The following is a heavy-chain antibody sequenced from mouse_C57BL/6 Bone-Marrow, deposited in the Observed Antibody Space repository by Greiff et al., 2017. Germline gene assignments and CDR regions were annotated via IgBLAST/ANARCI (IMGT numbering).Heavy chain of an antibody. Sequence: QVQLQQPGAELVKPGASVKLSCKASGYTFTSYWMQWVKQRPGQGLEWIGEIDPSDSYTNYNQQFKGKATLTVDTSSSTAYMQLSSLTSEDSAVYYCARENYYGSSQYYFDYWGQGTTLTVSS. V-gene: IGHV1-50*01. J-gene: IGHJ2*01. CDR3: ARENYYGSSQYYFDY. CDR1: GYTFTSYW. D-gene: IGHD1-1*01. CDR2: IDPSDSYT.